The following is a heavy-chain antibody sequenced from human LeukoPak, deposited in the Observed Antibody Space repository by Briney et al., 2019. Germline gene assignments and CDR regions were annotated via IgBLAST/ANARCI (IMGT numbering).Heavy chain of an antibody. D-gene: IGHD3-9*01. V-gene: IGHV1-24*01. J-gene: IGHJ4*02. CDR1: GYTLTELS. CDR3: AADRAYYDILTGYSRSYDFDY. CDR2: FDPEDGET. Sequence: ASVKVSCKVSGYTLTELSMHWVRQAPGKGLEWMGGFDPEDGETIYAQKFQGRVTMTEDTSTDTAYMELSSLRFEDTAVYYCAADRAYYDILTGYSRSYDFDYWGQGTLVTVSS.